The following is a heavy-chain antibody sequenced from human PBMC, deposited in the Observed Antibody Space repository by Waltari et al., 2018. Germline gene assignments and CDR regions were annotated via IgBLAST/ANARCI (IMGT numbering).Heavy chain of an antibody. CDR2: VQSSGST. CDR3: ARALWRVGTRGDFFDI. Sequence: QVQLRESGPGLVKSSETLSLTCSVSGDFLGTNYWSWIRQSPGQGLDWIGYVQSSGSTDYNPSFRGRVTMSADASKNQFSLTLKSLTAADTATYFCARALWRVGTRGDFFDIWGRGTTVTVS. J-gene: IGHJ3*02. CDR1: GDFLGTNY. D-gene: IGHD1-7*01. V-gene: IGHV4-59*01.